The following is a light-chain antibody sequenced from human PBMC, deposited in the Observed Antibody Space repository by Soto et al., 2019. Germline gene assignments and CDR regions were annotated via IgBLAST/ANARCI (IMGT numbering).Light chain of an antibody. CDR3: QHYNSYSAA. CDR2: KAS. V-gene: IGKV1-5*03. CDR1: QTISSW. Sequence: DIQMTQSPSTLSGSVGDRVTITCRASQTISSWLAWYQQKPGKAPKLLIYKASTLKSGVPSRFSGSGSGTEFTLTISSLPPDDFATYYCQHYNSYSAAFGQGTKVDIK. J-gene: IGKJ1*01.